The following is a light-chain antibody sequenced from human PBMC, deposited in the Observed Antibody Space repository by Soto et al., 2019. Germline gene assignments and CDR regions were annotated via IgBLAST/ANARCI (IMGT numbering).Light chain of an antibody. CDR2: GAS. V-gene: IGKV3-15*01. J-gene: IGKJ1*01. CDR3: QQYNTWPRT. Sequence: EVAMTQYPATLSVSPGGRATLSCRASQSVSANLDWYLQRPGQAPKLLIYGASTRATGIPDRFSGSGSGTEFTLSISSLQSEESAVYYCQQYNTWPRTFGQGTKVEI. CDR1: QSVSAN.